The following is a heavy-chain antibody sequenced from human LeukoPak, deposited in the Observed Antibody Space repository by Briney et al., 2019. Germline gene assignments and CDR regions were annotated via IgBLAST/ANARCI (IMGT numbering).Heavy chain of an antibody. CDR3: SRFRYFDWPPGLDY. CDR1: GGSISSSSYY. Sequence: SETLSLTCTVSGGSISSSSYYWGWIRQPPGKGLEWIGSIYYSGSTYYNPSLKSRVTISVDTSKNQFSLRLISVTAADTAVYYCSRFRYFDWPPGLDYWGQGTLVTVSS. CDR2: IYYSGST. D-gene: IGHD3-9*01. J-gene: IGHJ4*02. V-gene: IGHV4-39*01.